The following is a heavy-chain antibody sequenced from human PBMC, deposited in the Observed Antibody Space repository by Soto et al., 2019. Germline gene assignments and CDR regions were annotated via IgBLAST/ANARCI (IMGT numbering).Heavy chain of an antibody. CDR3: ARGRDYDILTGYYENWFDP. V-gene: IGHV4-31*03. Sequence: SDTLSLTCTVSGGSISSGGYYWSWIRQHPGKGLEWIGYIYYSGSTYYNPSLKSRVTISVDTSKNQFSLKLSSVTAADTAVYYCARGRDYDILTGYYENWFDPWGQGTLVTVSS. CDR1: GGSISSGGYY. CDR2: IYYSGST. D-gene: IGHD3-9*01. J-gene: IGHJ5*02.